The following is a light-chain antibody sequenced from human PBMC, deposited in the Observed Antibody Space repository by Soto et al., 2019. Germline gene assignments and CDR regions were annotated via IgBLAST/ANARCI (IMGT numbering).Light chain of an antibody. CDR2: GAS. CDR3: QQYGGSPPVT. J-gene: IGKJ4*01. V-gene: IGKV3-20*01. Sequence: EIVLTQSPGTLSLSPGERATLSCRASQIVSSSYLAWYQQKPGQAPRLLIHGASTRAIGIPDRFSGSGSGTDFTLTISRLEAEDFAVYYCQQYGGSPPVTFGGGTKVEIK. CDR1: QIVSSSY.